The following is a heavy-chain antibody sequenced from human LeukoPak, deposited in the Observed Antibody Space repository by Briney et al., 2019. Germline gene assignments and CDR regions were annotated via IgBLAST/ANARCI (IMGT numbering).Heavy chain of an antibody. CDR1: GYSFTSYW. J-gene: IGHJ4*02. CDR2: IDPSDSYT. V-gene: IGHV5-10-1*01. Sequence: GESLKISCKGSGYSFTSYWISWVRQMPGKGLEWMGRIDPSDSYTYSSPSFQGHVTISADKSISTAYLQWSSLKAPDTAMYYCARRAGVGPNFDYWGQGTLVTVSS. D-gene: IGHD1-26*01. CDR3: ARRAGVGPNFDY.